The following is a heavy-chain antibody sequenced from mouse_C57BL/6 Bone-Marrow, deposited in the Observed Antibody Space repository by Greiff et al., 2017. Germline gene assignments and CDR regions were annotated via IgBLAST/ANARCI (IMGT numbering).Heavy chain of an antibody. V-gene: IGHV1-19*01. CDR3: ARCTTVVKDFDY. Sequence: VQLKQSGPVLVKPGASVKMSCKASGYTFTDYYMNWVKQSHGKSLEWIGVINPYNGGTSYNQKFKGKATLTVDKSSSTAYMELNSLTSEDSAVYYCARCTTVVKDFDYWGQGTTLTVSS. J-gene: IGHJ2*01. CDR1: GYTFTDYY. D-gene: IGHD1-1*01. CDR2: INPYNGGT.